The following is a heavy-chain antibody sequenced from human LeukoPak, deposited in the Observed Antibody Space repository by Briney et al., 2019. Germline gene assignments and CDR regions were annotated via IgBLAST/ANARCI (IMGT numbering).Heavy chain of an antibody. Sequence: PSETLSLTCTVSGGSISSSSYYWSWIRQPAGKGLEWIGRVYTSGSTNYNPSLKSRAAISVDTSKNQFSLILNSVTAADTAVYYCAKSPGGWPLHPIDYWGQGTLVTVSS. D-gene: IGHD6-19*01. CDR3: AKSPGGWPLHPIDY. V-gene: IGHV4-61*02. CDR1: GGSISSSSYY. CDR2: VYTSGST. J-gene: IGHJ4*02.